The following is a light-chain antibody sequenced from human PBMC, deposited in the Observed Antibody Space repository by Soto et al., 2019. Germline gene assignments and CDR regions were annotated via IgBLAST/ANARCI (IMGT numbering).Light chain of an antibody. CDR2: AAS. CDR1: QSISSY. J-gene: IGKJ3*01. Sequence: DIQMTQSPSSLSASVGDRVTITCRASQSISSYLNWYQQKPGKAPKLLIYAASSLQSGVPSRFTRSGSGTDFTLTISILQPADVETYYSHQSYVTPYTFGPRTQVDI. V-gene: IGKV1-39*01. CDR3: HQSYVTPYT.